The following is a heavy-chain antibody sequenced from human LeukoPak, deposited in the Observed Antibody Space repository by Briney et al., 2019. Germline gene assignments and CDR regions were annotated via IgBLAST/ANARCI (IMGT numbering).Heavy chain of an antibody. CDR1: GFTFSSYS. D-gene: IGHD3-9*01. Sequence: GSLRLSCAASGFTFSSYSMNWVRQAPGKGLEWVAVISYDGSNKYYADSVKGRFTISRDNSKNTLYLQMNSLRSEDTAVYYCARAILAYYDILTGYYDAFDIWGQGTMVTVSS. J-gene: IGHJ3*02. CDR2: ISYDGSNK. V-gene: IGHV3-30*03. CDR3: ARAILAYYDILTGYYDAFDI.